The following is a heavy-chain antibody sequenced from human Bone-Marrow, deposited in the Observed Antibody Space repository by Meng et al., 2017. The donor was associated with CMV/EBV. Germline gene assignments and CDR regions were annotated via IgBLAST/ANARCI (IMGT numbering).Heavy chain of an antibody. V-gene: IGHV3-7*01. D-gene: IGHD3-10*01. CDR1: GFTFSSHW. Sequence: GESLKISCAASGFTFSSHWMSWVRQSPGRGLEWVANIKRDGSEKNYMDSVKGRFSISRDNTKNSVYLQMNSLRDEDTAVYYCARMPMERGSLWFDPWGQGALVTVSS. CDR2: IKRDGSEK. J-gene: IGHJ5*02. CDR3: ARMPMERGSLWFDP.